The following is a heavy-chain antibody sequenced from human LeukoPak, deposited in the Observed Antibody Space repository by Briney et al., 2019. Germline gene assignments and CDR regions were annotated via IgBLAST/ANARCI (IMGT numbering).Heavy chain of an antibody. V-gene: IGHV1-2*02. CDR2: INPNSGGT. J-gene: IGHJ4*02. Sequence: ASVKVSCKASGYTFTAYYMHWVRQAPGQGLEWMGWINPNSGGTNYAQKFQGRVTMTRDTSISAAYMELSGLRSDDTAVYYCARVPRDYYDSSGPLFYFDYWGQGTLVTVSS. D-gene: IGHD3-22*01. CDR1: GYTFTAYY. CDR3: ARVPRDYYDSSGPLFYFDY.